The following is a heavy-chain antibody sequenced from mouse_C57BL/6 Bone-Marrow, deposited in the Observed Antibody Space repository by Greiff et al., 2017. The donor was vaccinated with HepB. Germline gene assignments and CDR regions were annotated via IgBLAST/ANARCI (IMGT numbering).Heavy chain of an antibody. Sequence: QVQLQQSGAELVRPGASVKLSCKASGYTFTDYYINWVKQRPGQGLEWIARIYPGSGNTYYNAKFKGKATLTAEKSSSTAYMQLSSLTSEDSAVYVCARGGLRYAMDYWGQGTSVTVSS. CDR1: GYTFTDYY. CDR2: IYPGSGNT. D-gene: IGHD1-1*01. CDR3: ARGGLRYAMDY. V-gene: IGHV1-76*01. J-gene: IGHJ4*01.